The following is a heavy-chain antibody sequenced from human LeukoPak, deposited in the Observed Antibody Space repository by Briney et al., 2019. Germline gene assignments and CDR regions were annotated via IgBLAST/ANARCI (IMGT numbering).Heavy chain of an antibody. CDR1: GFTFYEYA. J-gene: IGHJ4*02. CDR3: TKDGRALRTDEPWLDN. Sequence: GGSLLLPSLASGFTFYEYAMLRVRQVPGKDLEWVSGIRWNSGSIVYDVSVMGRFTISTDNNKNSPYLHMKSLRAEDTALYYCTKDGRALRTDEPWLDNWGQGTLVTV. D-gene: IGHD6-19*01. CDR2: IRWNSGSI. V-gene: IGHV3-9*01.